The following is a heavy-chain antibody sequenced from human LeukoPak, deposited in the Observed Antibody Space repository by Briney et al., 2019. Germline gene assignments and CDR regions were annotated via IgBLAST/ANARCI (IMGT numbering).Heavy chain of an antibody. Sequence: GGSLRLTCTASGFTFNSYSLNWVRQAPGTGLEWVSFISASSSVRYYADSVKGRFTISRDNAKNSLYLQMSSLRAEDTAVYYCARDRGGSYSEIDYWGQGTLVTVSS. D-gene: IGHD1-26*01. CDR3: ARDRGGSYSEIDY. V-gene: IGHV3-48*04. CDR2: ISASSSVR. CDR1: GFTFNSYS. J-gene: IGHJ4*02.